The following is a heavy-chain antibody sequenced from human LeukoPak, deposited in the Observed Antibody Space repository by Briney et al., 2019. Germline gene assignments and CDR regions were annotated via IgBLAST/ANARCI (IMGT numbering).Heavy chain of an antibody. CDR2: ISGSGGST. Sequence: PGGSLRLSCAASGFTFSSYGMSWVRQAPGKGLEWVSAISGSGGSTYYADSVKGRFTISRDNARNSLYLQMNTLRAEDTAVYYCARGPSGHHNTGGQGTLVTVSS. J-gene: IGHJ4*02. D-gene: IGHD5-12*01. CDR1: GFTFSSYG. CDR3: ARGPSGHHNT. V-gene: IGHV3-23*01.